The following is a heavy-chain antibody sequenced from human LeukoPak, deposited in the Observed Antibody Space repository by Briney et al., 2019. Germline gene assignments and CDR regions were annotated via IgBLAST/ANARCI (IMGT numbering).Heavy chain of an antibody. CDR2: IIPIFGIG. J-gene: IGHJ5*02. D-gene: IGHD2-15*01. CDR3: ARVGYCSGGSCYSDWFDP. CDR1: GGTFSSYA. Sequence: SVKVSCKAAGGTFSSYAISLLRQAPGQGREWMGRIIPIFGIGNYSQKFQGRVTITADKSTSTAYMELSSLRSEDTAVYYCARVGYCSGGSCYSDWFDPWGQGTLVTVSS. V-gene: IGHV1-69*04.